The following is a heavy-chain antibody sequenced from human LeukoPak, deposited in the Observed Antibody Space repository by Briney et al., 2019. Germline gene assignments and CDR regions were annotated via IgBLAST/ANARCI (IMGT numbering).Heavy chain of an antibody. V-gene: IGHV1-8*01. D-gene: IGHD2-2*01. CDR1: GYTFSSYD. Sequence: ASVKVSCNTSGYTFSSYDVIWVRLAPGQGLEWMGWMNPNSGNTGYAQKFQGRVTMTGDTSISTACMELSSLISDDTAVYYCARAIRNQLLSDYWGQGTVVTVSS. J-gene: IGHJ4*02. CDR2: MNPNSGNT. CDR3: ARAIRNQLLSDY.